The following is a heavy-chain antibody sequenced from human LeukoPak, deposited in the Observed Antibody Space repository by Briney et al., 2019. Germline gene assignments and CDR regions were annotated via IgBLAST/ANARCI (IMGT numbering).Heavy chain of an antibody. D-gene: IGHD4-23*01. CDR3: AKEDYGGNMDV. CDR2: ISDGSNYI. CDR1: GFTFSSYW. J-gene: IGHJ6*04. Sequence: PGGSLRLSCAASGFTFSSYWMSWVRQAPGKGLEWVSSISDGSNYIYYADSVKGRFTISRDNAKNSLYLQMNSLRAEDTAFYYCAKEDYGGNMDVWGKGTTVTVSS. V-gene: IGHV3-21*01.